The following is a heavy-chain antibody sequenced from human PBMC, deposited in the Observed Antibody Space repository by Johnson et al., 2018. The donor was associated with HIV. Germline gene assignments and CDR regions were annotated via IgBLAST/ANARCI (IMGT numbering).Heavy chain of an antibody. CDR3: TIDPIFLGYWYHSSP. D-gene: IGHD3-22*01. CDR1: GFTFSNAW. CDR2: IKRKTDGGTT. J-gene: IGHJ3*01. Sequence: VLLVESGGGLVKPGGSLRLSCAASGFTFSNAWMSWVRQAPGKGLEWVGRIKRKTDGGTTDYAAPVNGRFSISRDDSKNTVYLQMNSLKTEDTAVYFCTIDPIFLGYWYHSSPWGQGTMVTVSS. V-gene: IGHV3-15*01.